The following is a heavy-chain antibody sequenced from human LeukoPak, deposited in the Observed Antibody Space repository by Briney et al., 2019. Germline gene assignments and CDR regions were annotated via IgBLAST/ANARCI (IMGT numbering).Heavy chain of an antibody. CDR3: ARTHFDSLGWFDP. Sequence: KPSETLSLTCAVYGGSFSGYYWSWIRQPPGKGLEWIGNINYGGHTYYNPSVKSRVTLSVDVSKNQFSLNLTSVTAADTALYFCARTHFDSLGWFDPWGQGIQVIVSS. J-gene: IGHJ5*02. V-gene: IGHV4-34*01. CDR2: INYGGHT. CDR1: GGSFSGYY. D-gene: IGHD3-9*01.